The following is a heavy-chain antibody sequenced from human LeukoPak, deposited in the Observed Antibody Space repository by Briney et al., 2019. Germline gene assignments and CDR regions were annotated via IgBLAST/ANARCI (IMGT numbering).Heavy chain of an antibody. CDR1: GGSISSYY. CDR2: IYYSGST. Sequence: PSETLSLTCTVSGGSISSYYWSWIRQPPGKGLEWIGYIYYSGSTYYNPSLKSRVTISVDTSKNQFSLKLSSVTAADTAVYYCAREMVRGVNYDYWGQGTLVTVSS. J-gene: IGHJ4*02. D-gene: IGHD3-10*01. V-gene: IGHV4-59*12. CDR3: AREMVRGVNYDY.